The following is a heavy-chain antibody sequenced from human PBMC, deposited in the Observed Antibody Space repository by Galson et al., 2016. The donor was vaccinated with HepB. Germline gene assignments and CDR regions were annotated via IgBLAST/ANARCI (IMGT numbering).Heavy chain of an antibody. CDR3: STIRGNTFGYYLYSFDY. CDR2: ISPGGDST. CDR1: GFTFSSYA. Sequence: SLRLSCAASGFTFSSYAMSWVRLAPGKGLEWVSAISPGGDSTYYTDSVKGRVTISRDSSKNTLYLQRNSLRAVDTAVYYCSTIRGNTFGYYLYSFDYWGQGTLVTVSS. D-gene: IGHD3-22*01. J-gene: IGHJ4*02. V-gene: IGHV3-23*01.